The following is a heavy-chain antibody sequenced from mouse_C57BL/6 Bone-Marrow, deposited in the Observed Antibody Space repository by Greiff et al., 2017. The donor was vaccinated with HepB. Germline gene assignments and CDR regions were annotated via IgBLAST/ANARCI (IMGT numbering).Heavy chain of an antibody. CDR1: GYTFTSYW. D-gene: IGHD1-1*02. Sequence: QVQLQQPGAELVRPGTSVKLSCKASGYTFTSYWMHWVKQRPGQGLEWIGVIDPSDSYTNYNQKFKGKATLTVDTSSSTAYMQLSSLTSEDSAVYYCAGGPAWFAYWGQGTLVTVSA. CDR3: AGGPAWFAY. CDR2: IDPSDSYT. J-gene: IGHJ3*01. V-gene: IGHV1-59*01.